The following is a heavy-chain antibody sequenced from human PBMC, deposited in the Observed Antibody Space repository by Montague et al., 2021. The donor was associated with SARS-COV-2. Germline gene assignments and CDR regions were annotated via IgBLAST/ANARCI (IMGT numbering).Heavy chain of an antibody. Sequence: SETLSLTCCVSGDSFGDYDWTLIRRPPGKGLEWLGEIHHTGRSNYSPSLKSRVTLSLDTSKNHFSLKLSSVTAADTAVYYCARGLVCSATSCLAIWGQGTLVTVSS. CDR3: ARGLVCSATSCLAI. J-gene: IGHJ4*02. V-gene: IGHV4-34*01. CDR2: IHHTGRS. CDR1: GDSFGDYD. D-gene: IGHD3-10*02.